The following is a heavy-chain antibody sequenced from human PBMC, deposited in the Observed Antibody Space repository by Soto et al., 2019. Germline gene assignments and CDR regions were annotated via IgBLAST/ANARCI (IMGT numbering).Heavy chain of an antibody. Sequence: GGSLRLSCAASGFTFSSYGMHWVRQAPGKGLEWVAVISYDGSNKYYADSVKGRFTISRDNSKNTLYLQMNSLRAEDTAVYYCAKDFLLSYNYFDYWGQGTLVTVSS. CDR3: AKDFLLSYNYFDY. D-gene: IGHD3-10*01. V-gene: IGHV3-30*18. CDR2: ISYDGSNK. CDR1: GFTFSSYG. J-gene: IGHJ4*02.